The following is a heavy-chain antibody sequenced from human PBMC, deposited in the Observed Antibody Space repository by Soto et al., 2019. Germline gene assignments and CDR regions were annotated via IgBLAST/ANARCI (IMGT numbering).Heavy chain of an antibody. Sequence: ASVKVSCKASGYTFTSYGIHWVRQAPGQRLEWMGWINAANGDTKYSPKFQGRVTITRDTSASTAYMELSSLRSEGTAVYYCVRRHVSATGIDWFDPWGQGTLVTVSS. CDR2: INAANGDT. J-gene: IGHJ5*02. V-gene: IGHV1-3*01. D-gene: IGHD6-13*01. CDR1: GYTFTSYG. CDR3: VRRHVSATGIDWFDP.